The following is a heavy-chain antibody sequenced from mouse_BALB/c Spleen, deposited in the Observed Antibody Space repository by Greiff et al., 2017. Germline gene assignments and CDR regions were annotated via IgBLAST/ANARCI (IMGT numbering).Heavy chain of an antibody. V-gene: IGHV5-12-2*01. CDR3: ARVPYYYAMDY. J-gene: IGHJ4*01. D-gene: IGHD5-1*01. CDR1: GFTFSSYT. CDR2: ISNGGGST. Sequence: EVQLVESGGGLVQPGGSLKLSCAASGFTFSSYTMSWVRQTPEKRLEWVAYISNGGGSTYYPDTVKGRFTISRDNAKNTLYLQMSSLKSEDTAMYYCARVPYYYAMDYWGQGTSVTVSS.